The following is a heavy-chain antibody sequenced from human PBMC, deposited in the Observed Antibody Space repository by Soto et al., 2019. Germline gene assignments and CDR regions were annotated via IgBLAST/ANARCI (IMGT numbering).Heavy chain of an antibody. Sequence: SETLSLTCNISAGSISYYYWHWIRQPPGKGLEWIGFVYYSGDTDTNYNPSLKSRVTISLDTSKNQFSLKVNSVTAADTALYYCARGLRYCSTTSCYGMEVFDYWGEGTPVTVSS. CDR2: VYYSGDT. CDR3: ARGLRYCSTTSCYGMEVFDY. J-gene: IGHJ4*02. CDR1: AGSISYYY. D-gene: IGHD2-2*01. V-gene: IGHV4-59*01.